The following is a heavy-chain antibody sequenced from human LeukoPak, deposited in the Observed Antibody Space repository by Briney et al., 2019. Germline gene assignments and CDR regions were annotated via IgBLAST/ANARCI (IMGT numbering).Heavy chain of an antibody. V-gene: IGHV3-23*01. Sequence: PGGSLRLSCAASGFTFSSYAMSWVRQAPGKGLEWVSAISGSGGSTYYADSVKGRFTISRDNSKNTLYLQMNSLRAEGTAVYYCAKSVSGLSTVTTIQWGQGTLVTVSS. CDR3: AKSVSGLSTVTTIQ. CDR1: GFTFSSYA. CDR2: ISGSGGST. J-gene: IGHJ4*02. D-gene: IGHD4-17*01.